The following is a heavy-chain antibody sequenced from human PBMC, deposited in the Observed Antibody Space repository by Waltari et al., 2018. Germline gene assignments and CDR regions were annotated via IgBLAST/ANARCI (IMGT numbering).Heavy chain of an antibody. CDR1: GGTFSSYA. Sequence: QVQLVQSGAEVKKPGSSVKVSCKASGGTFSSYAISWVRQAPGQGLEWMGGIIPIFGTANYAQKFQGRVTITADESTSTAYMELSSLRSEDTAVYYCARGSVCSGGSCYSGYFQHWGQGTLVTVSS. J-gene: IGHJ1*01. V-gene: IGHV1-69*01. CDR3: ARGSVCSGGSCYSGYFQH. D-gene: IGHD2-15*01. CDR2: IIPIFGTA.